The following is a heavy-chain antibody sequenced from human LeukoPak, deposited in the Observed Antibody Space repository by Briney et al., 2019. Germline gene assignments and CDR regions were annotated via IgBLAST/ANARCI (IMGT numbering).Heavy chain of an antibody. CDR3: ARHPISMVRGGYFDY. V-gene: IGHV4-59*08. J-gene: IGHJ4*02. Sequence: SETLSLTCTVSGGSISSYYWSWIRQPPGKGLEWIGYIYYSGSTNYNPSLKSRVTISVDTSKNQFSLKLSSVTAADTAVYYCARHPISMVRGGYFDYWGQGTLVTVSS. CDR1: GGSISSYY. CDR2: IYYSGST. D-gene: IGHD3-10*01.